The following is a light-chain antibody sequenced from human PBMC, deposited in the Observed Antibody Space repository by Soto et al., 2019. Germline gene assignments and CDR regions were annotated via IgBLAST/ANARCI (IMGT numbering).Light chain of an antibody. Sequence: EIVLTQSPGTLSLSPGERATLSCRASQSVSSSYLAWYQQKTGQAPRIIIYGKSNRATGIPARLSGSGSGTDLNLTISRLEPEDFAVYYCQHYNISSWTCGLGTKVDIK. CDR3: QHYNISSWT. CDR2: GKS. V-gene: IGKV3-20*01. CDR1: QSVSSSY. J-gene: IGKJ1*01.